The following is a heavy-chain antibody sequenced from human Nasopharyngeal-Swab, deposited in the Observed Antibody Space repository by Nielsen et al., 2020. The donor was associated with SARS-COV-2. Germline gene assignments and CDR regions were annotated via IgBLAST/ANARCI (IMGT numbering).Heavy chain of an antibody. V-gene: IGHV3-30*18. CDR3: AKADRGGSYFSQYYYYMDV. J-gene: IGHJ6*03. CDR1: GFTFSSYA. CDR2: ISHDGSDN. D-gene: IGHD1-26*01. Sequence: GSLRLSCATSGFTFSSYAMHWVRQAPGKGLEWVAVISHDGSDNFYADSVKGRFSISRDTSRSTLYLQLNSLRAEDTALYYCAKADRGGSYFSQYYYYMDVWGTGTTVTVSS.